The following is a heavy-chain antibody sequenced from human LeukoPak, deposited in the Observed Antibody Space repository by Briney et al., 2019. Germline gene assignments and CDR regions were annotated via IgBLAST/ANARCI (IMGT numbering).Heavy chain of an antibody. CDR3: AKDKADFPIYYFDS. D-gene: IGHD3-9*01. V-gene: IGHV3-23*01. CDR1: GFTFSTYA. Sequence: PGGSLRLSCAASGFTFSTYAMNWVRQAPGKGLEGVSGISASGGGKFYADSVKGRFTISRDKSKSTVSLQMNSLRAEDAAVYYCAKDKADFPIYYFDSWGQGILVTVSS. J-gene: IGHJ4*02. CDR2: ISASGGGK.